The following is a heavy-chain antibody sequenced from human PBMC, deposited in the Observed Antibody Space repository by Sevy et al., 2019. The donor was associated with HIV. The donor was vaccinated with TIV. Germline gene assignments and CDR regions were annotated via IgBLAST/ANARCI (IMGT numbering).Heavy chain of an antibody. V-gene: IGHV1-3*04. J-gene: IGHJ4*02. CDR2: INTGNGFT. CDR3: AKDRGIAVAGRAEFDF. Sequence: ASVKVSCKASGYTFTIYAMHWVRQAPGQRLEWMGWINTGNGFTKNSQKFQDRVTITRYTSARTTYMKLSSLRSEDTAVDYCAKDRGIAVAGRAEFDFWGQGTLVTVSS. D-gene: IGHD6-19*01. CDR1: GYTFTIYA.